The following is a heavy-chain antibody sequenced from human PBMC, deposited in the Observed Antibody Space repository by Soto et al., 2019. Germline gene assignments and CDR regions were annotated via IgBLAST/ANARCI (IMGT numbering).Heavy chain of an antibody. CDR3: ARDMGPSGAYGY. CDR1: GFTFSTYW. V-gene: IGHV3-7*03. D-gene: IGHD1-26*01. Sequence: EVQLVDSGGDLVQPGGSLRLSCAASGFTFSTYWMSWVRQAPGKGLEWVANIDPAGSQKYYVDSVKGRFTISRDNAKNALYLQMTSLRAEDTAVYYCARDMGPSGAYGYWGQGTLVTVSS. CDR2: IDPAGSQK. J-gene: IGHJ4*02.